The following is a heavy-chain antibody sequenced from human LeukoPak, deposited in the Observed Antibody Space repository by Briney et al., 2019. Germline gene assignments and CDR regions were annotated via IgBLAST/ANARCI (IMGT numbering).Heavy chain of an antibody. CDR1: GFVFSIYT. Sequence: GGSLRLSCPASGFVFSIYTMYWVRQAPGKGPEYVSTISGSGNGGSTYYADSVKGRFTISRDDSKSILYLQMNGLRSEDTAVYYCVKDFGRIRGTPDSWGQGTLVTVSS. CDR2: ISGSGNGGST. V-gene: IGHV3-64D*06. J-gene: IGHJ4*02. D-gene: IGHD1-26*01. CDR3: VKDFGRIRGTPDS.